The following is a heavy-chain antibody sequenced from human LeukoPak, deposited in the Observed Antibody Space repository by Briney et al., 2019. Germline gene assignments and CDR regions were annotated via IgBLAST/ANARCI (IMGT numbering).Heavy chain of an antibody. CDR3: ARERGVSHPFDY. J-gene: IGHJ4*02. CDR2: IKNDGSRI. V-gene: IGHV3-74*01. D-gene: IGHD2-21*01. CDR1: GLNFVNTW. Sequence: GGSLRLSCAASGLNFVNTWMHWFRQAPGKGLVWVARIKNDGSRIIYAASVEGRFTISRDNSRNTLYLQMNSLRAEDTAVYYCARERGVSHPFDYWGQGTLVTVSS.